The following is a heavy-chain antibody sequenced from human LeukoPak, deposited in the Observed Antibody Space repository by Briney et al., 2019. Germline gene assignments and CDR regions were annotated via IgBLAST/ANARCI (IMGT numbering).Heavy chain of an antibody. D-gene: IGHD3-3*01. CDR3: AKDGYDFWSAYQIDL. Sequence: GGSLRLSCAASGFTISDYWMTWVRQAPGKGLEWVSAISGSDGSTYYSDSVTGRFTISRDNLQNTLYLQMSSLRADDTAVYCCAKDGYDFWSAYQIDLWGQGTLVTVSS. CDR2: ISGSDGST. J-gene: IGHJ5*02. V-gene: IGHV3-23*01. CDR1: GFTISDYW.